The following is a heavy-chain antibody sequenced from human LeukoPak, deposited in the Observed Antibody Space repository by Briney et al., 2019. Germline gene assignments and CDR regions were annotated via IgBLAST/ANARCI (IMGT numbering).Heavy chain of an antibody. Sequence: GGSLRLSCAASGFTVSSDNMSWVRQAPRKGLGWVSVIYSGGSAYYTDSVKGRFTISGDNSKNTLYLQMNSLRAEDTAVYYCASETSGYYYYGMDVWGKGTTVTVSS. V-gene: IGHV3-53*01. CDR1: GFTVSSDN. CDR2: IYSGGSA. CDR3: ASETSGYYYYGMDV. J-gene: IGHJ6*04.